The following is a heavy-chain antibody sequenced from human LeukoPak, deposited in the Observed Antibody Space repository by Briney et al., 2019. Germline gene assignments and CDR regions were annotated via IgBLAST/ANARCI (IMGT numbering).Heavy chain of an antibody. Sequence: SETLSLTCTVSGGSISSYYWTWIRQPAGKGLEWIGRIYTSGSTNYNPSLKSRVTMSVDTSNNQFSLSLSSVTAADTAVYYCARLTYYYDSSGNPYYYYGMDVWGQGTTVTVSS. CDR1: GGSISSYY. J-gene: IGHJ6*02. V-gene: IGHV4-4*07. CDR3: ARLTYYYDSSGNPYYYYGMDV. D-gene: IGHD3-22*01. CDR2: IYTSGST.